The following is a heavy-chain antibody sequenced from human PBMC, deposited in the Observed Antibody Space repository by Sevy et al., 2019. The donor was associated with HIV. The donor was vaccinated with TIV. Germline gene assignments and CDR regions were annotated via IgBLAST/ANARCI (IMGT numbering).Heavy chain of an antibody. CDR3: ATPRGSDWYEGTGGYFDL. V-gene: IGHV4-39*01. J-gene: IGHJ2*01. CDR2: IYSTGST. Sequence: PSDTLSLTCTVSGGSISRSSYYWCWIRQPPGKGLEWIGSIYSTGSTSYNPSLKSRVTLSADTSKNQFSLKLDSVSAADTAVYYCATPRGSDWYEGTGGYFDLWGRGALVTVSS. CDR1: GGSISRSSYY. D-gene: IGHD6-19*01.